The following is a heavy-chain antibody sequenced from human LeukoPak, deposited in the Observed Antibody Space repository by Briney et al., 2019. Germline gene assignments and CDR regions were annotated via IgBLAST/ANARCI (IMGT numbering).Heavy chain of an antibody. D-gene: IGHD3-9*01. CDR1: GVSSSDDS. CDR3: GRQRGPQFCSYYYVDV. CDR2: INWDGDSI. J-gene: IGHJ6*03. V-gene: IGHV3-20*04. Sequence: RGSLRLSCAQSGVSSSDDSTGGVRHPPGKGLEWVSGINWDGDSIGYAESVKGRFTITRDNDKNSLFLQMNGLRAEDTALCYCGRQRGPQFCSYYYVDVWGKGTTVTVSS.